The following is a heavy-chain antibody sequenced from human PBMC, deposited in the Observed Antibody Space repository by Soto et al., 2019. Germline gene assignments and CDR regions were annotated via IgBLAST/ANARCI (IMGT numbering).Heavy chain of an antibody. CDR3: TMSGLREYYFDY. D-gene: IGHD1-26*01. Sequence: PGGSLRLSWAVSGFTSSNYAMSWVRQAPGKGLEWVSSITGSGESTYYADSVKGRFTISRDNSKNTLYLQMNSLKTEDTAVYYCTMSGLREYYFDYWGQGTLVTVSS. CDR1: GFTSSNYA. V-gene: IGHV3-23*01. J-gene: IGHJ4*02. CDR2: ITGSGEST.